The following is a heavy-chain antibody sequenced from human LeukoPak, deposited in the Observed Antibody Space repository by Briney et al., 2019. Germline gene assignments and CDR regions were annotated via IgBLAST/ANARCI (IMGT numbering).Heavy chain of an antibody. CDR3: ARGFYY. CDR1: GFTFSSYW. CDR2: IKPDGSER. V-gene: IGHV3-7*03. J-gene: IGHJ4*02. Sequence: GGSLRLSCAASGFTFSSYWMSWVRQAPGKGLEWVANIKPDGSERYYSDSVKGRSTISRDTAENSVYLQMNSLRAEDTAIYYCARGFYYWGQGTLVTVSS.